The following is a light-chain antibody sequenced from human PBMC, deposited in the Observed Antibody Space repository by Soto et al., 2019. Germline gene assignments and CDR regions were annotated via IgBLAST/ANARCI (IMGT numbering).Light chain of an antibody. CDR2: DAS. Sequence: EMFLTESPDTLSLSPGEIATLTCRATQSVTNYIAWYQQRPGQAPRPLIYDASIRATGVPARFSASGSGTDLTLPIRDLEPGDSAVCNCHQRRKWHLTYGGGATVDMK. J-gene: IGKJ4*01. V-gene: IGKV3-11*01. CDR1: QSVTNY. CDR3: HQRRKWHLT.